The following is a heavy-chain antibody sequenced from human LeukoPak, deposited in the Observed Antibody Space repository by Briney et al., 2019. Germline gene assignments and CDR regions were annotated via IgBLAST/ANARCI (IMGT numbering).Heavy chain of an antibody. CDR2: ISGSGGST. Sequence: RGSLRLSCAASGFTFRSSDMSWVRQAPGKGLEWVSGISGSGGSTFNADSVKGRFTISRDNSKNTLYLQMNSLRAEDTAVYYCAKAQGGYSYFDYWGQGTLVTVSS. V-gene: IGHV3-23*01. J-gene: IGHJ4*02. D-gene: IGHD3-22*01. CDR3: AKAQGGYSYFDY. CDR1: GFTFRSSD.